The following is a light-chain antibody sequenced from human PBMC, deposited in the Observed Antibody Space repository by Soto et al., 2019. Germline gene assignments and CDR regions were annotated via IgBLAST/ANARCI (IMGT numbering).Light chain of an antibody. Sequence: QSVLTQPPSASGTPGQRVAISYSGSSSNIGSNYVYWYQQLPGTAPKLLIYRNNQRPSGVPDRFSGSKSGTSASLAISGLWSEDEADYYCAAWDDSLVVFGGGTKVTVL. V-gene: IGLV1-47*03. CDR1: SSNIGSNY. J-gene: IGLJ2*01. CDR2: RNN. CDR3: AAWDDSLVV.